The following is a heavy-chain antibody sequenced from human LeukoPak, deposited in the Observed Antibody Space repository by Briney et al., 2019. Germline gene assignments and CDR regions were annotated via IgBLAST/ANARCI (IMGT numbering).Heavy chain of an antibody. J-gene: IGHJ4*02. V-gene: IGHV4-61*01. D-gene: IGHD4-23*01. Sequence: PSETLSLTCTVSGGSVSSGSYYWSWIRQPPGKGLEWIGYLYYSGTTNYNPSLKSRVTISVDTSKNQFSLNLTSVTAADTAVYYCASQYYDGNSGFDYWGQGTLVTVSS. CDR1: GGSVSSGSYY. CDR3: ASQYYDGNSGFDY. CDR2: LYYSGTT.